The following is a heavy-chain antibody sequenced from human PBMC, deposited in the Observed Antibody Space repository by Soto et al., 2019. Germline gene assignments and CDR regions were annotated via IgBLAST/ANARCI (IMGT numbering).Heavy chain of an antibody. V-gene: IGHV1-69*02. CDR3: ARVAGYDSSGYYFY. CDR1: GGTFSSYT. D-gene: IGHD3-22*01. Sequence: QVQLVQSGAEVKKPGSSVKVSCKASGGTFSSYTISWVRQAPGQELKWMGRIIPILGIANYEQKFQGRVTITADKSTSTAYMELSSLRSENTAVYYCARVAGYDSSGYYFYWGQGTLVTVSS. CDR2: IIPILGIA. J-gene: IGHJ4*02.